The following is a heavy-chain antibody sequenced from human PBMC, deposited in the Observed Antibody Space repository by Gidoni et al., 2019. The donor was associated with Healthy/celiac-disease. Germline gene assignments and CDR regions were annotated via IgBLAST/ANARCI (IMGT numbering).Heavy chain of an antibody. D-gene: IGHD2-15*01. Sequence: EVQLVQSGAEVKKPGASLRISCKGSGYSFTSYWISWVRQMPGKGLEWMGRIDPSDSDTNYSPSFQGHVTISADKSISTAYLQWSSLKASDTAMYYCARHRSGGRQFDYWGQGTLVTVSS. CDR1: GYSFTSYW. V-gene: IGHV5-10-1*03. J-gene: IGHJ4*02. CDR3: ARHRSGGRQFDY. CDR2: IDPSDSDT.